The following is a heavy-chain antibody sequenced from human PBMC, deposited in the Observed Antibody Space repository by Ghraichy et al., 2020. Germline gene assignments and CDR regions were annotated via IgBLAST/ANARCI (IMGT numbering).Heavy chain of an antibody. CDR1: GDSLNDYY. CDR3: TRDQEWRASSSGFDP. J-gene: IGHJ5*02. Sequence: SETLSLTCPVSGDSLNDYYWSWIRQAPGKGLEWIGSIYHNGRTKYNPSLKSRVTMSVDTSTNQFSLSLTSVTAADTAVFYCTRDQEWRASSSGFDPWCQGTLVSVSP. D-gene: IGHD2-2*01. V-gene: IGHV4-59*01. CDR2: IYHNGRT.